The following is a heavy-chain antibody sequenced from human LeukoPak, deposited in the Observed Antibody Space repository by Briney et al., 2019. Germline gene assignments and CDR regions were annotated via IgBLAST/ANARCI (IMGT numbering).Heavy chain of an antibody. Sequence: HAGGSLRLSCAASGFTFSSYAMSWVRQAPGKGLEWVSAISGSGGSTYYADSVKGRFTISRDNSKNTLYLQMNSLRAEDTAVYFCARGRDNDDVWGSCDYWGQGTLVTVSS. CDR3: ARGRDNDDVWGSCDY. J-gene: IGHJ4*02. V-gene: IGHV3-23*01. CDR1: GFTFSSYA. CDR2: ISGSGGST. D-gene: IGHD3-16*01.